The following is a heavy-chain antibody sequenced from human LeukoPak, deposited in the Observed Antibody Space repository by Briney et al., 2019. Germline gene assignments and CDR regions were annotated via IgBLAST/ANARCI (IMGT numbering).Heavy chain of an antibody. Sequence: GRSLRLSCEASGFTFSSYAMHWVRQAPGKGLEWVAVISYDGSNKYYADSVKGRFTISRDNSKNTLYLQMNSLRAEDTAVYYCARDPPIYSSSWIYYFDYWGQGTLVTVSS. J-gene: IGHJ4*02. V-gene: IGHV3-30*04. CDR2: ISYDGSNK. CDR1: GFTFSSYA. D-gene: IGHD6-13*01. CDR3: ARDPPIYSSSWIYYFDY.